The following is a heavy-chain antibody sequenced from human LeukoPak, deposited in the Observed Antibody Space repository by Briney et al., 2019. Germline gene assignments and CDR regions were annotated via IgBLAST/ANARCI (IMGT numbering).Heavy chain of an antibody. CDR2: TYYRSKWYN. CDR3: ARDVPIIAAAGHDAFDI. CDR1: GDSVSSSSAA. D-gene: IGHD6-13*01. Sequence: SQTLALTCAISGDSVSSSSAAWNWIRQSPSRGLEWLGRTYYRSKWYNDYAVSVKSRITINPDTSKNQFSLQLNSVTPEDTAVYYCARDVPIIAAAGHDAFDIWGQGTMVTVSS. J-gene: IGHJ3*02. V-gene: IGHV6-1*01.